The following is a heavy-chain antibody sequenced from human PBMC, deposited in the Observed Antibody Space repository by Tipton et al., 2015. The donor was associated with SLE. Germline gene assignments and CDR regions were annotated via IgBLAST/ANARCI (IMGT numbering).Heavy chain of an antibody. CDR3: ARGANWIDAFDI. V-gene: IGHV6-1*01. CDR1: GDSVSSNSAS. Sequence: LRLSCAISGDSVSSNSASWNWIRQSPSRGLEWLGRTCYRSQYYNDYAVSVKGRITINPDTSKNQFSLQLNSVTPEDTAVYYCARGANWIDAFDIWGQGTMVTVSS. CDR2: TCYRSQYYN. J-gene: IGHJ3*02. D-gene: IGHD1-20*01.